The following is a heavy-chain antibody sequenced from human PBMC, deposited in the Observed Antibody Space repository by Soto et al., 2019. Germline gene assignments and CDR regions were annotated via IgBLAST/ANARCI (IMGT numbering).Heavy chain of an antibody. CDR3: AKDNSYRSGY. J-gene: IGHJ4*02. Sequence: GGSLRLSCAASGFTVGSYAMTWVRQAPGKGLEWVSGSSGSGDGTYYADSVKGRFTISRDNSKNTLYLQMNSLRAEDTAVDYCAKDNSYRSGYWGQGTLVTVSS. CDR1: GFTVGSYA. D-gene: IGHD3-10*01. V-gene: IGHV3-23*01. CDR2: SSGSGDGT.